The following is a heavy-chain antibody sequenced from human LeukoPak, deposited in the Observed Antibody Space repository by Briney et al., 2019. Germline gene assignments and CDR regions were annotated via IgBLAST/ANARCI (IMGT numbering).Heavy chain of an antibody. CDR2: ISTNGGST. D-gene: IGHD2-15*01. CDR1: RFTVNSNY. J-gene: IGHJ4*02. Sequence: GGSLRLSCAASRFTVNSNYMNWVRQAPGKGLEYVSAISTNGGSTYYADSVKGRFTISRDDSKNTLYLQMSSLRAEDTAVYYCVQVGGFDCWGQGTLVTVSS. V-gene: IGHV3-64D*06. CDR3: VQVGGFDC.